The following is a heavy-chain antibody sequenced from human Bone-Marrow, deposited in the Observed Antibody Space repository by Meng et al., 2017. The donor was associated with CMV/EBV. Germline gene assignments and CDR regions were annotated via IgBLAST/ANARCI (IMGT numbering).Heavy chain of an antibody. J-gene: IGHJ4*02. CDR1: GGSFSNYY. D-gene: IGHD3-3*02. V-gene: IGHV4-34*01. CDR2: INHSGST. Sequence: GSLRPSCGVYGGSFSNYYWSWIRQSPGKGPEWNGEINHSGSTIYNTSLKSRVIMSIDTSKNRFPLKLKSVTAADTAVYYCARVGISFFTNAPLDSWGQGTLVTVSS. CDR3: ARVGISFFTNAPLDS.